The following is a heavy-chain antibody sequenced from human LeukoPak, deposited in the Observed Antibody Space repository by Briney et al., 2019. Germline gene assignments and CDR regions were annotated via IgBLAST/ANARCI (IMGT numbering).Heavy chain of an antibody. CDR1: GGTFSSYA. Sequence: SVKVSCKASGGTFSSYAISWVRQAPGQGLEWMGRIIPIFGTANYAQKFQGRVTITTDESTSTAYMELSSLRSEDTAVYYCAREDIVVVVAASHFDYWDQGTLVTVSS. V-gene: IGHV1-69*05. CDR2: IIPIFGTA. D-gene: IGHD2-15*01. J-gene: IGHJ4*02. CDR3: AREDIVVVVAASHFDY.